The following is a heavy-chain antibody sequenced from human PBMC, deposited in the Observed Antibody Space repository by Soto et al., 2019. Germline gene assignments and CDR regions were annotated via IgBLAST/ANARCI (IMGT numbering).Heavy chain of an antibody. Sequence: GASVKVSCKASGYTFTRSGISWVRQGPGQGLEWMGWISTYNGDTNYAQTFQGRVTMTTDTSTSTVHMEVRSLRSDDTAVYYCAREGVAPYCYYGMDVWGQGTPVTVSS. J-gene: IGHJ6*02. V-gene: IGHV1-18*01. CDR2: ISTYNGDT. CDR1: GYTFTRSG. CDR3: AREGVAPYCYYGMDV. D-gene: IGHD2-15*01.